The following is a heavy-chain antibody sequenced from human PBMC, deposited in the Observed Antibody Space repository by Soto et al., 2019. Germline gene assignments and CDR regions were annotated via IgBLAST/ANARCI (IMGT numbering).Heavy chain of an antibody. CDR1: GGSISSSNW. CDR2: IYHSGST. CDR3: ARENPFYGSGSYYKTSYNWFDP. V-gene: IGHV4-4*02. Sequence: TSETLSLTCTVSGGSISSSNWWSWVRQPPGKGLEWIGEIYHSGSTNYNPSLKSRVTISVDKSKNQFSLKLSSVTAADTAVYYCARENPFYGSGSYYKTSYNWFDPWGQGTLVTVSS. D-gene: IGHD3-10*01. J-gene: IGHJ5*02.